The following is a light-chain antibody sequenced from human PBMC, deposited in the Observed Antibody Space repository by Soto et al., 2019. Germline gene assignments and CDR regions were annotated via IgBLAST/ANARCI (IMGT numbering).Light chain of an antibody. CDR3: QQYYSTPPT. V-gene: IGKV4-1*01. CDR1: QSGLYSSTNKNF. J-gene: IGKJ1*01. CDR2: WAS. Sequence: DIVMTQSPDSLAVSLGERATINCKSSQSGLYSSTNKNFLAWYQQKPGQPPKLLIYWASTRESGVPDRFGGSGSGTDFTLTISSLQAEDVAVYYCQQYYSTPPTFGQGTKVEIK.